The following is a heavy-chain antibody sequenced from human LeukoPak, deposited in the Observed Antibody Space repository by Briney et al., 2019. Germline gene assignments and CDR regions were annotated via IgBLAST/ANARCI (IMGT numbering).Heavy chain of an antibody. CDR2: ISSRSSYT. V-gene: IGHV3-11*06. CDR3: ASSLTPGDGYNSRPFDY. J-gene: IGHJ4*02. Sequence: KPGGSLRLSCAASGFTFSDYYMSWIRQAPGKGLKWVSYISSRSSYTKYADSVKGRFTISRDNAKNSLHLQMNSLRAEDTAVYYCASSLTPGDGYNSRPFDYWGQGTLVTVSS. CDR1: GFTFSDYY. D-gene: IGHD5-24*01.